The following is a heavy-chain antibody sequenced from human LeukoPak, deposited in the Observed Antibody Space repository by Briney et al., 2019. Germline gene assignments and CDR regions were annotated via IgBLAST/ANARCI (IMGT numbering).Heavy chain of an antibody. CDR3: ARGPPGYPIPYYFDY. V-gene: IGHV3-21*01. Sequence: GGSLRLSCAASGFTFSSYSMNWVRQAPGKGLEWVSSISSSSSYIYYAGSVKGRFTISRDNAKNSLYLQMNSLRAEDTAVYYCARGPPGYPIPYYFDYWGQGTLVTVSS. CDR1: GFTFSSYS. J-gene: IGHJ4*02. D-gene: IGHD2-15*01. CDR2: ISSSSSYI.